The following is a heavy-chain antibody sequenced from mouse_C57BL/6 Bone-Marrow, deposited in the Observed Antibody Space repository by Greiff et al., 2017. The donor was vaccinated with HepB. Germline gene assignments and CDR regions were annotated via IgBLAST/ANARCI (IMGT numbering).Heavy chain of an antibody. CDR2: INPDSSTI. D-gene: IGHD2-4*01. J-gene: IGHJ4*01. CDR3: ARSIYYDYDVGYAMDY. Sequence: EVKLMESGGGLVQPGGSLKLSCAASGIDFSRYWMSWVRRAPGKGLEWIGEINPDSSTINYAPSLKDKFIISRDNAKNTLYLQMSKVRSEDTALYYCARSIYYDYDVGYAMDYWGQGTSVTVSS. CDR1: GIDFSRYW. V-gene: IGHV4-1*01.